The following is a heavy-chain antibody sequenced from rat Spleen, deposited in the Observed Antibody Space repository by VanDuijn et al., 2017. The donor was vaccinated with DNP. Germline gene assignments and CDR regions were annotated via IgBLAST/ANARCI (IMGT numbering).Heavy chain of an antibody. J-gene: IGHJ2*01. Sequence: EVQLVESGGGLVQPGRSLKLSCATSGFSFSDYYMAWVRQAPTKGLEWVAYIRYDGGTTYYGDSVKGRFTISRDNAKSTLYLQMNSLRSEDTATYYCARRDSSSDAMDAWGQGVMVTVSS. CDR3: ARRDSSSDAMDA. CDR2: IRYDGGTT. D-gene: IGHD1-2*01. V-gene: IGHV5-22*01. CDR1: GFSFSDYY.